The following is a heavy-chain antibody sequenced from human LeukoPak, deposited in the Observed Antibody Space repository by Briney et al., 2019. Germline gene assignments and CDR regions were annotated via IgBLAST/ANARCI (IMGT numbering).Heavy chain of an antibody. CDR1: GGSFSGYY. D-gene: IGHD3-22*01. Sequence: SETLSLTCAVYGGSFSGYYWSWIRQPPGKGLEWIGEINHSGSTNYNPSLKSRVTISVDTSKNQFSLKLSSVTAADTAVYYCARVNDSSGYYYGWFDPWGQGTLVTVSS. CDR2: INHSGST. V-gene: IGHV4-34*01. J-gene: IGHJ5*02. CDR3: ARVNDSSGYYYGWFDP.